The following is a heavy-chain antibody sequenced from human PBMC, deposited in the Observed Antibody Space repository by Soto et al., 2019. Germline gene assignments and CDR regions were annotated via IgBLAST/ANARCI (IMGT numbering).Heavy chain of an antibody. Sequence: EVQLVESGGGLVQPGRSLRLSCAASGFTFDDYAMHWVRQAPGKGLEWVSGISWNSGSIGYADSVKGRFTISRDNAKNYLYLQMNSLRAEDTALYYCAKDMAGGQHPWGMDVWGQGTTVTVSS. CDR1: GFTFDDYA. D-gene: IGHD6-13*01. J-gene: IGHJ6*02. CDR2: ISWNSGSI. CDR3: AKDMAGGQHPWGMDV. V-gene: IGHV3-9*01.